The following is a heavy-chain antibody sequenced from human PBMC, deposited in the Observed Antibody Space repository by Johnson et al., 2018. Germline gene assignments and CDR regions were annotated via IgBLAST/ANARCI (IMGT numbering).Heavy chain of an antibody. CDR1: GFTFDDYA. D-gene: IGHD6-13*01. CDR3: ARDSSWYGSGTDY. V-gene: IGHV3-9*01. CDR2: ISWNSGSI. Sequence: VQLVQSGGGLVQPGRSLRLSCAASGFTFDDYAMHWVRQAPGKGLEWVSGISWNSGSIGYADSVKGRFTISRDNAKNSLYLQMNSLRAEDTAVYYCARDSSWYGSGTDYWGQGTLVTVSS. J-gene: IGHJ4*02.